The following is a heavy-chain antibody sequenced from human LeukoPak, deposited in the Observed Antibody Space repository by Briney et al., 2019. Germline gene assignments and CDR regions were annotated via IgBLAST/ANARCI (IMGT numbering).Heavy chain of an antibody. J-gene: IGHJ4*02. V-gene: IGHV4-59*01. Sequence: SETLSLTCTVSGGSISSYYWSWFRQPPGKGLEWIGDFYYSGSTNYNPSLKSRVTISVDTSKNQFSLKLTSVTAADTAVYFCVRANHFDYWGQGTLVTVSS. CDR2: FYYSGST. CDR3: VRANHFDY. CDR1: GGSISSYY.